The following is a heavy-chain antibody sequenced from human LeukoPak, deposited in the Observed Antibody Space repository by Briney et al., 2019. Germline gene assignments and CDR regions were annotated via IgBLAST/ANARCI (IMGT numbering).Heavy chain of an antibody. J-gene: IGHJ4*02. CDR1: GFTFNNYA. Sequence: GGSLRLSCAASGFTFNNYAMNWVRQAPGKGLEWVSTISGSGGSTYYADSVKGRFTISRDTSKNTVYLQMNSLRAEDTAIYFCAKRGEYRNSPGKYYFDCWGRGTLVTVSS. D-gene: IGHD6-6*01. V-gene: IGHV3-23*01. CDR3: AKRGEYRNSPGKYYFDC. CDR2: ISGSGGST.